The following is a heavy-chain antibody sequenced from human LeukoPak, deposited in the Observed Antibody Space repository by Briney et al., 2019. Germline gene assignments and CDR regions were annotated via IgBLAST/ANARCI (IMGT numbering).Heavy chain of an antibody. V-gene: IGHV4-30-4*01. D-gene: IGHD6-13*01. CDR2: IYYSGST. Sequence: PSETLSLTCTVSGGSTSSGDYYWSWIRQPPGKGLEWIGYIYYSGSTYYNPSLKSRVTISVDTSKNQFSLKLSSVTAADTAVYYCAGVAAAENWFDPWGQGTLVTVSS. CDR1: GGSTSSGDYY. CDR3: AGVAAAENWFDP. J-gene: IGHJ5*02.